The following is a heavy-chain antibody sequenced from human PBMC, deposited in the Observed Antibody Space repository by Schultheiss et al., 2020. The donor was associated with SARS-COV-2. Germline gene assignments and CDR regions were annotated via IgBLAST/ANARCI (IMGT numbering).Heavy chain of an antibody. V-gene: IGHV3-11*04. CDR1: GFTFSNAW. CDR2: ISSSGSTI. D-gene: IGHD3-3*01. Sequence: GGSLRLSCAASGFTFSNAWMSWVRQAPGKGLEWVSYISSSGSTIYYADSVKGRFTISRDNAKNSLYLQMNSLRAEDTAVYYCAREGDFWSGYYSYYYYGMDVWGQGTTVTVSS. CDR3: AREGDFWSGYYSYYYYGMDV. J-gene: IGHJ6*02.